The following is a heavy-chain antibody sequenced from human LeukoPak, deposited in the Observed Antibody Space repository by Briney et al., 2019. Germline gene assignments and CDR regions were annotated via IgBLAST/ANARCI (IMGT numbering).Heavy chain of an antibody. Sequence: GESLKIPCKGSGYSFTSYWIAWVRQMPGKGLEWMGIIYPADSDTRYSPSFQGQVTISADKSISTAYLQWSSLKASDTAMYYCARYSDWRFDYWGQGTLVTVSS. CDR1: GYSFTSYW. V-gene: IGHV5-51*01. D-gene: IGHD3-9*01. CDR2: IYPADSDT. CDR3: ARYSDWRFDY. J-gene: IGHJ4*02.